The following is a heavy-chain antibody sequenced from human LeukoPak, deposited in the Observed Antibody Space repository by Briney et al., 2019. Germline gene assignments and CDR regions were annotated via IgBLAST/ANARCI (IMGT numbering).Heavy chain of an antibody. Sequence: ASVKVSCQASGYTFTSYDINWVRQATGQGLVWMGWMNPNSGNTGYAQKFQGRVTMTRNTSISTAYMELSSLRSEDTAVYYCARGQWELPYYFDYWGQGTLVTVSS. J-gene: IGHJ4*02. V-gene: IGHV1-8*01. D-gene: IGHD1-26*01. CDR3: ARGQWELPYYFDY. CDR2: MNPNSGNT. CDR1: GYTFTSYD.